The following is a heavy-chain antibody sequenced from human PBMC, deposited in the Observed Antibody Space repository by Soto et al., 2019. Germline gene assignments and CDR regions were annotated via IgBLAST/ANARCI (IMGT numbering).Heavy chain of an antibody. CDR2: ISYDGSNK. D-gene: IGHD3-22*01. Sequence: GGSLRLSCGASGFTFSSYGMHWVRQAPGKGLEWVAVISYDGSNKYYADSVKGRFTISRDNSKNTLYLQMNSLRAEDTAVYYCARAPSYYYDSSGYRDYWGQGTLVTVSS. CDR1: GFTFSSYG. J-gene: IGHJ4*02. CDR3: ARAPSYYYDSSGYRDY. V-gene: IGHV3-30*03.